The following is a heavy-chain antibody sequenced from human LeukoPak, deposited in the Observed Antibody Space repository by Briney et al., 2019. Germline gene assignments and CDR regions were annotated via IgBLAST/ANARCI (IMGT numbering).Heavy chain of an antibody. CDR1: GFTFSSYA. CDR3: ARVGSGIQLWTFDY. J-gene: IGHJ4*02. CDR2: ISSSSSTI. V-gene: IGHV3-48*02. D-gene: IGHD5-18*01. Sequence: GGSLRLSCAASGFTFSSYALDWVRQAPGKGLEWVSYISSSSSTIYYTDSVKGRFTISRDNAKNSLYLQMNSLRDEDTAVYYCARVGSGIQLWTFDYWGQGTLVTVSS.